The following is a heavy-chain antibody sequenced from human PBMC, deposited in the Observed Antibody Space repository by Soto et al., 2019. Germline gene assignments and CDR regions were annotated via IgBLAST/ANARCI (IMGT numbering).Heavy chain of an antibody. J-gene: IGHJ5*02. V-gene: IGHV4-38-2*01. Sequence: PXATLSLTCAVSGYSISSGYYWCCIRQPPGKGLEWIGSIYHSGGTYYNPSLKSRVTISVDTSKNQFSLKLSSVTAADTAVYYCARGIYSKLFDPWGQGTLVTVSS. CDR2: IYHSGGT. CDR3: ARGIYSKLFDP. CDR1: GYSISSGYY. D-gene: IGHD4-4*01.